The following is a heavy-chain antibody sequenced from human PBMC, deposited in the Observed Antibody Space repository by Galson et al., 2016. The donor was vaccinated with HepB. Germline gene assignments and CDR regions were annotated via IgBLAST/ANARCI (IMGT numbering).Heavy chain of an antibody. Sequence: SLRPSCAASGFAFGSHWMHWVRQDLGKGLVWVSRINSDGTISNYADSVKGRFTISRDNAKNTLYLQMNSLRAEDTAVYFCVRDHSVVPTTAYNWFDPWGRGTLVTVSS. CDR2: INSDGTIS. CDR3: VRDHSVVPTTAYNWFDP. J-gene: IGHJ5*02. D-gene: IGHD4-23*01. CDR1: GFAFGSHW. V-gene: IGHV3-74*01.